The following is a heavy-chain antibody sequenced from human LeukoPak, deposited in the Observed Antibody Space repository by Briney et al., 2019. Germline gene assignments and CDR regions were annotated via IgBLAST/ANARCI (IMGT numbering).Heavy chain of an antibody. J-gene: IGHJ4*02. V-gene: IGHV3-48*03. CDR1: GFTFSSFE. CDR2: ISSSGSTI. Sequence: PGGSLRLSCAASGFTFSSFEMNWVRQAPGKGLEWVLDISSSGSTIYFADSVKGRFTTSRDNAKNSLYLQMNSLRADDTAVYYCARSGYLGPDYWGQGTPVTVSS. CDR3: ARSGYLGPDY. D-gene: IGHD2-2*01.